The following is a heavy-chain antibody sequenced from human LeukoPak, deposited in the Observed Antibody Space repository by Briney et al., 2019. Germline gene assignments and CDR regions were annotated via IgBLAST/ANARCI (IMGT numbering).Heavy chain of an antibody. CDR3: VRDNGAAASI. V-gene: IGHV3-66*01. J-gene: IGHJ4*02. D-gene: IGHD6-13*01. CDR1: GFTVSSYY. Sequence: GGSLRLSCAASGFTVSSYYMSWVRQASGKGLEWVSVIYSDGSTYYADSVRGRFTISRNNSKNTLYLQVSSLRVEDTAVFYCVRDNGAAASIWGQGTLVTVSS. CDR2: IYSDGST.